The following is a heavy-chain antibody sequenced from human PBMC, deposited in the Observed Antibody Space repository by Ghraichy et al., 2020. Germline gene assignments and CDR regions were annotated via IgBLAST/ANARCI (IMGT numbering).Heavy chain of an antibody. Sequence: GGSLRLSCAASGFTFSNVWMSWVRQVPGKGLEWVGRVRSKGDGGTTEYAAPVKGRFTISRDDSKNTLYLQMNSLKIEDTAVYYCQFLSYGTVSSSYWGQGTLVTVSS. D-gene: IGHD3-10*01. J-gene: IGHJ4*02. CDR1: GFTFSNVW. CDR2: VRSKGDGGTT. V-gene: IGHV3-15*01. CDR3: QFLSYGTVSSSY.